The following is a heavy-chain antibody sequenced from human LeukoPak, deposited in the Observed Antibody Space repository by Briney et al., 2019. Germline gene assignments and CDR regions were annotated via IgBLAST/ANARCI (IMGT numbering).Heavy chain of an antibody. CDR3: AKMEGQRLYDYCMDV. CDR1: GFAFSNFA. CDR2: MSGSGYYT. J-gene: IGHJ6*03. D-gene: IGHD3-3*01. V-gene: IGHV3-23*01. Sequence: GGPLRLSCAASGFAFSNFAMSWVRQAPGKGLEWVSAMSGSGYYTYYVESVKGRFTISRDNSKNTLYLHMNSPRADDTAVYYCAKMEGQRLYDYCMDVWGRGTTVTVSS.